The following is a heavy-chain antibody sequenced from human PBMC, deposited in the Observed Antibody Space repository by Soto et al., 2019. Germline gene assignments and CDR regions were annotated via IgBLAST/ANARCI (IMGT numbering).Heavy chain of an antibody. D-gene: IGHD4-17*01. CDR3: AALTGDAWYYFDY. J-gene: IGHJ4*02. CDR1: GFTFTSSA. V-gene: IGHV1-58*01. CDR2: IVVGSGNT. Sequence: QMQLVQSGPEVKKPGTSVKVSCKASGFTFTSSAVQWVRQARGQRLEWIGWIVVGSGNTNYAQKFQERVTITRDMSTSTAYMELSSLRSEDTAVYYCAALTGDAWYYFDYWGQGTLVTVSS.